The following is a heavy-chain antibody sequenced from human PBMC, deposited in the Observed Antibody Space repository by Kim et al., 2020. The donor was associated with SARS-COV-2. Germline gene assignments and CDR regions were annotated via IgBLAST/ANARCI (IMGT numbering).Heavy chain of an antibody. CDR3: AKQRHQGYCSSTSCLHRQLHDAFVI. CDR2: IWYDGSNK. J-gene: IGHJ3*02. Sequence: GGSLRLSCAASGFTFSSYGMHWVRQAPAKGLEWVAVIWYDGSNKYYADSVKGRFTISRDNSKNTLYLQMNSLRAEDTAVYYCAKQRHQGYCSSTSCLHRQLHDAFVIWGQGTMVTVSS. V-gene: IGHV3-33*06. D-gene: IGHD2-2*01. CDR1: GFTFSSYG.